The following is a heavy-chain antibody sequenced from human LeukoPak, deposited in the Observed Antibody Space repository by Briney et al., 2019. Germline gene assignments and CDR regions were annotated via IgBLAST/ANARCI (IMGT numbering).Heavy chain of an antibody. CDR1: GFTFSSYE. V-gene: IGHV3-48*03. D-gene: IGHD3-9*01. J-gene: IGHJ4*02. CDR3: ARVYYDILTGYPYFDY. CDR2: ISSSGSTM. Sequence: PGGSLRLSCAASGFTFSSYEMNWVRQAPGKGLEWVSYISSSGSTMYYADSVKGRFTISRDNAKNSLYLQMNSLRAEDTAVYYCARVYYDILTGYPYFDYWGQGTLVTVSS.